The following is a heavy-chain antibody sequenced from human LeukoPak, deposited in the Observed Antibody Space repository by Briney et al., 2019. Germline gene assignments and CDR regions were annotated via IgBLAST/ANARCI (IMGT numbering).Heavy chain of an antibody. J-gene: IGHJ4*02. D-gene: IGHD6-19*01. Sequence: PGGSLRLSCAASGFTFSSYAMSWVRQAPGKGLEWVSGISGSGGTTYYADSVKGRFTISRDNSKNTLYLQMNSLRAEDTAVYYCARGHRIWAVAGTIGADRNFDYWGQGTLVTVSS. CDR3: ARGHRIWAVAGTIGADRNFDY. CDR2: ISGSGGTT. V-gene: IGHV3-23*01. CDR1: GFTFSSYA.